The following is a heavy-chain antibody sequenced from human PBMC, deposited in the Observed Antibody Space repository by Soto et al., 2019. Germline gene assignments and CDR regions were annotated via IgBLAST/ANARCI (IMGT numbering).Heavy chain of an antibody. D-gene: IGHD6-19*01. CDR2: IYYSGST. J-gene: IGHJ5*02. CDR1: GGSISSNSYY. CDR3: ARWYTSGWYPTGRFDP. V-gene: IGHV4-39*01. Sequence: QLQLQESGPGLVKPSETLSLTCTVSGGSISSNSYYWGWIRQPPGKGLEWIGSIYYSGSTYYNPSLKSRLTISVDTSNNQFSLKLRSVTAADTAVYYCARWYTSGWYPTGRFDPWGQGTLVTVSP.